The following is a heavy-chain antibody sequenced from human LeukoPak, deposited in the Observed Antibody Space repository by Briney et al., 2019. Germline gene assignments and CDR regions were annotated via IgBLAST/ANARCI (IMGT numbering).Heavy chain of an antibody. CDR2: INHSGST. Sequence: SETLSLTCAVYGGSFSGYYWSRIRQPPGKGLEWIGEINHSGSTNSNPSLKSRVTISVDTSKNQFSLKLSSVTAADTAVYYCSRMVRGAPPYYYYYMDVWGKGTTVTISS. V-gene: IGHV4-34*01. D-gene: IGHD3-10*01. J-gene: IGHJ6*03. CDR1: GGSFSGYY. CDR3: SRMVRGAPPYYYYYMDV.